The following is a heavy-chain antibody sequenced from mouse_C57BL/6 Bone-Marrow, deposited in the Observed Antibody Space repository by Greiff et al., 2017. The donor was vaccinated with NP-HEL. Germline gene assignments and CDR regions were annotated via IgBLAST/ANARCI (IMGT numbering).Heavy chain of an antibody. CDR2: IHPNSGST. D-gene: IGHD6-1*01. CDR1: GYTFTSYW. V-gene: IGHV1-64*01. J-gene: IGHJ4*01. Sequence: VQLQQPGAELVKPGASVKLSCKASGYTFTSYWMHWVKQRPGQGLEWIGMIHPNSGSTNYNEKFKSKATLTVDKSSSTAYMQLSSLTSEDSAVYYCAREAYSPYAMDYWGQGTSVTVSS. CDR3: AREAYSPYAMDY.